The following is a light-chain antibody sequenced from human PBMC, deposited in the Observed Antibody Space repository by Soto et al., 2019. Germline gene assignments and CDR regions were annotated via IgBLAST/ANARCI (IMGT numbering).Light chain of an antibody. CDR1: TSDIGDYNY. Sequence: QSALTQPASVSGSPGQSITISCTGTTSDIGDYNYVSWYQQSPDKAPKLLIYEVSDRPSGVSNRFSGSKSGNTASLTISGLQTEDEADYYCGSYTGHNTLVFGTGTKVTVL. V-gene: IGLV2-14*01. J-gene: IGLJ1*01. CDR3: GSYTGHNTLV. CDR2: EVS.